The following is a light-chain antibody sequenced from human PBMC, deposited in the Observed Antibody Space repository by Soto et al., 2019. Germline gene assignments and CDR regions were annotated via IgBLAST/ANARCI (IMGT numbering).Light chain of an antibody. V-gene: IGLV2-14*01. CDR2: EVT. CDR3: SSHTSGSTTV. CDR1: SSDVGGYDY. J-gene: IGLJ1*01. Sequence: QSALTQPASVSGSPGQSIAISCTGTSSDVGGYDYVSWYQQHPDKAPKLMIYEVTKRPSGVSNRFSGSKSGNTASLTISGLQPEDEADYYCSSHTSGSTTVFGSGTKITDL.